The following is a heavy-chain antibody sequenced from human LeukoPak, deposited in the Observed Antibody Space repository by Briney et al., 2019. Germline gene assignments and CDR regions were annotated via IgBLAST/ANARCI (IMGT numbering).Heavy chain of an antibody. CDR3: ARDSHDICSGGSCYSHYYYYMDV. J-gene: IGHJ6*03. CDR2: IYYSGST. CDR1: GGSISSYY. V-gene: IGHV4-59*01. Sequence: SETLSLTCTVSGGSISSYYWSWIRQPPGKGLEWIGYIYYSGSTNYNPSLKSRVTISVDTSKNQFSLKLSSVTAANTAVYYCARDSHDICSGGSCYSHYYYYMDVWGKGTTVTVSS. D-gene: IGHD2-15*01.